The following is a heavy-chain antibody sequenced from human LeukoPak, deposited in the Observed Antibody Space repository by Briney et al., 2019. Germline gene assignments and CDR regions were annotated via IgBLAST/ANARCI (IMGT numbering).Heavy chain of an antibody. CDR3: ARDKRPAEDYSPLNY. CDR2: IKQDESEK. Sequence: GGSLRLSCAASGFTFSSYWMSWVRQAPGKGLEWVANIKQDESEKYYVDSVKGRFTISRDNAKNSLYLQMNSLRAEDTAVYYCARDKRPAEDYSPLNYWGQGTLVTVSS. V-gene: IGHV3-7*01. J-gene: IGHJ4*02. D-gene: IGHD4-11*01. CDR1: GFTFSSYW.